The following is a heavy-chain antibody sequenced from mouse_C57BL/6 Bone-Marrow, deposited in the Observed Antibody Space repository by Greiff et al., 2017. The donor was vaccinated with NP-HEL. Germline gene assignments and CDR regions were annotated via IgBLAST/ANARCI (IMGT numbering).Heavy chain of an antibody. V-gene: IGHV1-63*01. J-gene: IGHJ3*01. CDR3: ARKGIYYGPWFAY. CDR2: IYPGGGYT. Sequence: VQLQQSGAELVRPGTSVKMSCKASGYTFTNYWIGWAKQRPGHGLEWIGDIYPGGGYTNYHEKFKGKATLTADKSSSTAYMQFSSLTSEDSAIYYCARKGIYYGPWFAYWGQGTLVTVSA. D-gene: IGHD1-1*01. CDR1: GYTFTNYW.